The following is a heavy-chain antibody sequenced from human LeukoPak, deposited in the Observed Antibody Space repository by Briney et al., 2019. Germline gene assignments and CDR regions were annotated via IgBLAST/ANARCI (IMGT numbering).Heavy chain of an antibody. V-gene: IGHV3-7*04. D-gene: IGHD1-26*01. CDR1: GFTFRGYW. Sequence: GGSLRLSCAASGFTFRGYWMSWVRQAPGKGLEWVANIKQDGSEKYYVDSVKGRFTISRDNAKNSLYLQMSSLRAEDTAVYYCARDGYSGSYYDYWGQGTLVAVSS. J-gene: IGHJ4*02. CDR3: ARDGYSGSYYDY. CDR2: IKQDGSEK.